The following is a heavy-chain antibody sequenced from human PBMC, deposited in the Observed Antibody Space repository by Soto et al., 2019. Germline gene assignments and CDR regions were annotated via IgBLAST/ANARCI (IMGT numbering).Heavy chain of an antibody. D-gene: IGHD4-4*01. CDR3: PGWARDKPMSNGWDV. V-gene: IGHV6-1*01. Sequence: SQTLALTCAISGDSVYSNSAAWNWIRQSPSRGLEWLGRTYYSSKWYNDYAVSVRSRITSNPDTSKNQFSLQLNCVRSEDAAVYSSPGWARDKPMSNGWDVWGKGTTVTVSS. CDR2: TYYSSKWYN. CDR1: GDSVYSNSAA. J-gene: IGHJ6*04.